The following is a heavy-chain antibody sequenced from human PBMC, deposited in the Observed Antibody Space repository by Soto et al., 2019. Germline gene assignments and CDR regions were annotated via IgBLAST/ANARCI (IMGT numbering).Heavy chain of an antibody. CDR1: GITFSNYG. CDR2: IWYDGRDK. Sequence: QVQLVESGGGVVQPGRSLRLSCAASGITFSNYGTHWVRQAPGKGLEWVAVIWYDGRDKYYADSGKGRFTISRDNSKNTLYLQMNSLTADDTAVYYCVSGYGYVDNWGQGTLVTVSS. J-gene: IGHJ4*02. CDR3: VSGYGYVDN. V-gene: IGHV3-33*01. D-gene: IGHD3-22*01.